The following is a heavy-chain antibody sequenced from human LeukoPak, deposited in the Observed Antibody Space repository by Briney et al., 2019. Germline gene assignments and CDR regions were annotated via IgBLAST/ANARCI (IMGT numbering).Heavy chain of an antibody. D-gene: IGHD2-2*01. CDR3: ATVFVCSSTSCYGEYNWFDP. CDR2: FDSEDGET. CDR1: GYTLTELS. J-gene: IGHJ5*02. Sequence: ASVKVFCKVSGYTLTELSMHWVRQAPGKGLEWMGGFDSEDGETIYAQKFQGRVTMTEDTSTDTAYMELSSLRSEDTAVYYCATVFVCSSTSCYGEYNWFDPWGQGTLVTVSS. V-gene: IGHV1-24*01.